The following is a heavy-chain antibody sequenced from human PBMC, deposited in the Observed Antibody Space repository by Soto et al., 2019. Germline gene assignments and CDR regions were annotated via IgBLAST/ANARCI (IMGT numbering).Heavy chain of an antibody. CDR2: IDGSGGIT. Sequence: LQSGGGLVQPGGSLTLSCAASGFTFGTTDMSWVRQAPGEGLEWVSTIDGSGGITYYPDSVKGRFTISRDKSRKTVYLQMNSLRGDDTALYYCVKNSGWFNTWGQGAVVTVSS. CDR1: GFTFGTTD. D-gene: IGHD3-10*01. J-gene: IGHJ5*02. CDR3: VKNSGWFNT. V-gene: IGHV3-23*01.